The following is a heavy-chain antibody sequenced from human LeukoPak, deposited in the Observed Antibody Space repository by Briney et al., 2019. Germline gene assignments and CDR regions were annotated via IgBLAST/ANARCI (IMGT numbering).Heavy chain of an antibody. CDR1: GGSISSYY. D-gene: IGHD3-10*01. CDR3: ASCGGAMDPRFDY. V-gene: IGHV4-59*01. J-gene: IGHJ4*02. Sequence: SETLSLTCTVSGGSISSYYWSWIRQPPGKGLEWIGYIYYSGSTNYNPSLKSRVTISLDTSNNQFSLRVTSVTAADTAVYYCASCGGAMDPRFDYWGQGPLVTVYS. CDR2: IYYSGST.